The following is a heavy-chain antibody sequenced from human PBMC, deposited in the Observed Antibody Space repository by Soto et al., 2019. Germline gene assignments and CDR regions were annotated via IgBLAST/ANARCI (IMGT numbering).Heavy chain of an antibody. CDR3: AKEKGTYYDFWSGYYTGIYFDY. CDR1: GFTFDDYA. Sequence: EVQLVESGGGLVQPGRSLRLSCAASGFTFDDYAMHWVRQAPGPGLEWVSGISWNSGSIGYADSVKGRFTISRDNAKNSLYLPMNSLRAEGTALYYCAKEKGTYYDFWSGYYTGIYFDYWGQGTLVTVSS. D-gene: IGHD3-3*01. V-gene: IGHV3-9*01. CDR2: ISWNSGSI. J-gene: IGHJ4*02.